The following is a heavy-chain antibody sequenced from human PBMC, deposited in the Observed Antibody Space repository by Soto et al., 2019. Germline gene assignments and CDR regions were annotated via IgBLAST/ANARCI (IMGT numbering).Heavy chain of an antibody. V-gene: IGHV4-34*01. D-gene: IGHD3-10*01. CDR1: GGSFSGYY. J-gene: IGHJ4*02. CDR3: ARGRINYGSGSYYQDY. Sequence: QVQLQQWGAGLLKPSETLSLTCAVYGGSFSGYYWSWIRQPPGKGLEWIGEINHSGSTNYNPSLKGRVTISVDTSKNQFSLKLSSVTAADTAVYYCARGRINYGSGSYYQDYWGQGTLVTVSS. CDR2: INHSGST.